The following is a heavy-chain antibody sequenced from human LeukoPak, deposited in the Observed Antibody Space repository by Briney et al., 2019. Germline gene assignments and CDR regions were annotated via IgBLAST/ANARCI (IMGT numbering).Heavy chain of an antibody. V-gene: IGHV1-46*01. CDR2: INPSGGST. J-gene: IGHJ4*02. CDR1: GYTFTSYY. D-gene: IGHD3-10*01. Sequence: ASVKVSCKASGYTFTSYYMHWVRQAPGQGLEWMGIINPSGGSTSYAQKFQGRVTMTTDTSTSTAYMELRSLRSDDTAVYYCARSPRGGQADYWGQGTLVTVSS. CDR3: ARSPRGGQADY.